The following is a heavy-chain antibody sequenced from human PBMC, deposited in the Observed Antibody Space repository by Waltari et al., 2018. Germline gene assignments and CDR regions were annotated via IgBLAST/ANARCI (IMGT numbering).Heavy chain of an antibody. Sequence: QVQLQESGPGLVKPSQTLSLTCTVSGGSISSGSYYWSWIRQPAGKGLEWIGRIYTSGSTNYNPSLKSRVTISVDTSKNQFSLKLSSVTAADTAVYYCARDAYDFWSGSDAFDIWGQGTMVTVSS. J-gene: IGHJ3*02. CDR2: IYTSGST. CDR1: GGSISSGSYY. D-gene: IGHD3-3*01. V-gene: IGHV4-61*02. CDR3: ARDAYDFWSGSDAFDI.